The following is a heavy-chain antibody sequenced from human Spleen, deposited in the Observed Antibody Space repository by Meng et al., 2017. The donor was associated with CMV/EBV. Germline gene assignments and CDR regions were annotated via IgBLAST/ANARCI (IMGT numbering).Heavy chain of an antibody. V-gene: IGHV4-30-4*08. CDR3: ARAREMATIIDY. CDR1: GGSISSGDYY. Sequence: QVQLQEPGPGLVKPSQTLSLTCTVSGGSISSGDYYWSWIRQPPGKGLEWIGYIYYSGSTYYNPSLRSRVTISVDTSKNQFSLKLSSVTAADTAVYYCARAREMATIIDYWGQGTLVTVSS. D-gene: IGHD5-24*01. J-gene: IGHJ4*02. CDR2: IYYSGST.